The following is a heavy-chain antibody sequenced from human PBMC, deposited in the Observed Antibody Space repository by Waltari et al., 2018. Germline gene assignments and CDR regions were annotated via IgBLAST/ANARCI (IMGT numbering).Heavy chain of an antibody. V-gene: IGHV4-30-2*01. CDR1: AGSISSGGYF. CDR2: IYHSGST. J-gene: IGHJ6*03. CDR3: ARQIRGYYYYYMDV. D-gene: IGHD3-16*01. Sequence: QLQLQESGSGLVKPSQTLSLTCAVSAGSISSGGYFCRWIRQPPGKGLEWIGYIYHSGSTYYNPSLKSRVTISVDRAKNQFSLKLSSVTAADTAVYYCARQIRGYYYYYMDVWGKGTTVTVSS.